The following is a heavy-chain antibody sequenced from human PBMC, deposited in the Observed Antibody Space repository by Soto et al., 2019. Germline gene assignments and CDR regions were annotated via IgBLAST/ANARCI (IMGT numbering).Heavy chain of an antibody. D-gene: IGHD1-26*01. CDR1: VGSISSSSYY. Sequence: PSETLSLTCSFSVGSISSSSYYCGWIRQPPGKGLEWIGSIYYSGNTNYNPSLKSRVTISVDTSKNQFSLKLSSVTAADTAVYYCARLDGIEGLEYWGQGTLVSVS. CDR3: ARLDGIEGLEY. V-gene: IGHV4-39*01. J-gene: IGHJ4*02. CDR2: IYYSGNT.